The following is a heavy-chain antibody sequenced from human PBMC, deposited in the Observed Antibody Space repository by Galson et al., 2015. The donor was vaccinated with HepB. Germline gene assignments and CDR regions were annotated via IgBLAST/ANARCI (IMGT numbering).Heavy chain of an antibody. D-gene: IGHD2-2*01. CDR2: LDYSGSP. Sequence: SETLSLTCTVSGVSISSTSDYWGWIRQPPGKGLEWIGSLDYSGSPDYNPSLESRVTISIDTSKNQFALKLRSVTAADTAVYYCVNCSGSSCLPRTWGQGTLVTVSS. CDR1: GVSISSTSDY. J-gene: IGHJ5*02. CDR3: VNCSGSSCLPRT. V-gene: IGHV4-39*01.